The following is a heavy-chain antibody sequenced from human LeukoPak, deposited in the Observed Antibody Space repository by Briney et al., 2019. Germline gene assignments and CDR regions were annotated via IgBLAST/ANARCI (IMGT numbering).Heavy chain of an antibody. D-gene: IGHD3-10*01. Sequence: GGSLRLSCAASGFTFSSYAMSWVRQAPGKGLEWVSAISGSGGSTHYADSVKGRFTISRDNSKNTLYLQMNSLRAEDTAVYYCAKSPYYYGSGSYPVYFDYWGQGTLVTVSS. J-gene: IGHJ4*02. CDR1: GFTFSSYA. V-gene: IGHV3-23*01. CDR3: AKSPYYYGSGSYPVYFDY. CDR2: ISGSGGST.